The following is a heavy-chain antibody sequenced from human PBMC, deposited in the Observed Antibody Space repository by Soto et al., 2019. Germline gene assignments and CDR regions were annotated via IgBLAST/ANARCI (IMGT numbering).Heavy chain of an antibody. V-gene: IGHV3-33*01. CDR3: ARDLYDSSGPTGY. CDR2: IWYDGSNK. CDR1: GFTFSSYG. D-gene: IGHD3-22*01. J-gene: IGHJ4*02. Sequence: QVQLVESGGGVVQPGRSLRLSCAASGFTFSSYGLHWVRQAQGKGLEWVAVIWYDGSNKYYADSVKGRFTISRDNSKNTLYLQMNSLRAEDTAVYYCARDLYDSSGPTGYWGQGTLVTVSS.